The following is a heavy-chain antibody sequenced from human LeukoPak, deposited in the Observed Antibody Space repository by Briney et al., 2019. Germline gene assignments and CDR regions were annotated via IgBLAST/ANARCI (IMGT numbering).Heavy chain of an antibody. D-gene: IGHD6-6*01. J-gene: IGHJ5*02. CDR2: MNPSSGNT. CDR3: ARGRAARRGNWFDP. CDR1: GYTFTSCD. Sequence: ASVKVSCKASGYTFTSCDINWVRQATGQGLEWMGWMNPSSGNTGYAQKFQGRVTMTRNTSISTAYMELSSLRSEDTAVYYCARGRAARRGNWFDPWGQGTLVTVSS. V-gene: IGHV1-8*01.